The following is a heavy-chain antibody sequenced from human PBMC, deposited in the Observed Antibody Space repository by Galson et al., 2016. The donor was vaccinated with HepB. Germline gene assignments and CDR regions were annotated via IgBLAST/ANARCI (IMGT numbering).Heavy chain of an antibody. CDR2: MNLDSGNT. CDR1: GYTVTSYD. Sequence: SVKVSCKASGYTVTSYDMSWVRQATGQGLEWMGWMNLDSGNTGLGQKFEGRVTLTRNTSISTAYMELSSLTSEDTAVYFCARGGAGRRTAVPDFWGQGTLVSVSS. J-gene: IGHJ4*02. D-gene: IGHD2-8*02. CDR3: ARGGAGRRTAVPDF. V-gene: IGHV1-8*01.